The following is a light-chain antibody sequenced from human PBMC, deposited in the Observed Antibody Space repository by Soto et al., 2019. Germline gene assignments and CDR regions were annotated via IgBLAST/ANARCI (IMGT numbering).Light chain of an antibody. CDR3: QQYNNWPPIT. Sequence: EIMMTQSPATLSVSPGERVTLSCRASQSVSNHLAWYQQKPGQAPRLLIYYASTRATGIPARFSGSGSGTEFTLTISSLQSEDFALYYCQQYNNWPPITFGQGTRLEIK. CDR1: QSVSNH. CDR2: YAS. V-gene: IGKV3-15*01. J-gene: IGKJ5*01.